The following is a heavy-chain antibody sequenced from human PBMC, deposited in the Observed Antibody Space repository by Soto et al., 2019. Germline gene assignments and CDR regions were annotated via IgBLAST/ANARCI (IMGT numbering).Heavy chain of an antibody. CDR1: GASVSSDITS. CDR3: ARGNALDV. V-gene: IGHV6-1*01. Sequence: SQTLSLTCAISGASVSSDITSWNWIRQSPSRGLEWLGRTYYRSKWFHDYAASVKSRITINPDTSKNQFSLELNSMTPEDTAVYYCARGNALDVWGQGTVVTVSS. D-gene: IGHD3-10*01. CDR2: TYYRSKWFH. J-gene: IGHJ3*01.